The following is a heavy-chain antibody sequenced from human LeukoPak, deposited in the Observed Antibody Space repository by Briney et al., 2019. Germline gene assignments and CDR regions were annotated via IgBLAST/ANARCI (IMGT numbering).Heavy chain of an antibody. D-gene: IGHD2/OR15-2a*01. Sequence: GGSLRLSCAASGFSFDDYAMHWVRQAPGKGLVWVSRINSDGSSTSYADSVKGRFTISRDNAKNTLYLQMNSLRAEDTAVYYCARDSLKTDSTYDYWGQGTLVTVSS. CDR2: INSDGSST. CDR3: ARDSLKTDSTYDY. CDR1: GFSFDDYA. J-gene: IGHJ4*02. V-gene: IGHV3-74*01.